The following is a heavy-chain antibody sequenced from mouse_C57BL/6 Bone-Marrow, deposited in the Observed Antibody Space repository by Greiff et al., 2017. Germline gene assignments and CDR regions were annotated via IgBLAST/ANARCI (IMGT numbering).Heavy chain of an antibody. CDR3: ARGQLRLLWFAY. CDR1: GYTFTSYG. Sequence: QESGAELARPGASVKLSCKASGYTFTSYGISWVKQRTGQGLEWIGEIYPRSGNTYYNEKFKGKATLTADKSSSTAYMELRSLTSEDSAVYFCARGQLRLLWFAYWGQGTLVTVSA. J-gene: IGHJ3*01. D-gene: IGHD3-2*02. V-gene: IGHV1-81*01. CDR2: IYPRSGNT.